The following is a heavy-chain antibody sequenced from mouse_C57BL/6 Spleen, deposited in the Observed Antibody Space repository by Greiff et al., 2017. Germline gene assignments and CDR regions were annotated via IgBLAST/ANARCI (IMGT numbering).Heavy chain of an antibody. CDR2: INPGSGGT. CDR3: ASGDVGWFAY. D-gene: IGHD3-3*01. V-gene: IGHV1-54*01. J-gene: IGHJ3*01. CDR1: GYAFTNYL. Sequence: VQLQESGAELVRPGTSVKVSCKASGYAFTNYLIEWVKQRPGQGLEWIGVINPGSGGTNYNEKFKGKATLTADKSSSTAYMQLSILTSEDSAVYFCASGDVGWFAYWGQGTLVTVSA.